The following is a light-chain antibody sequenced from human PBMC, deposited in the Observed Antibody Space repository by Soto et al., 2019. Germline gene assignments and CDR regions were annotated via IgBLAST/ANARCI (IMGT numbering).Light chain of an antibody. Sequence: QSALTQPASVSGSPGQSITISCTGTSSDVGAYNYVSWYQQHPGKVPKLMIYDVSNRPSGVSNRFSGSKSGNTASQTISGLQPEDEADYYCSSYTSSSTVVFGGGTKLTVL. V-gene: IGLV2-14*01. CDR2: DVS. J-gene: IGLJ2*01. CDR3: SSYTSSSTVV. CDR1: SSDVGAYNY.